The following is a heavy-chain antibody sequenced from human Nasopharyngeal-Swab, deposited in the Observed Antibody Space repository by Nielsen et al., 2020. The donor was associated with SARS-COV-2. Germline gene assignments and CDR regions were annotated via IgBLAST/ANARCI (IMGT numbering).Heavy chain of an antibody. CDR1: GFTFSSYA. V-gene: IGHV3-23*01. J-gene: IGHJ5*02. CDR2: ISGSGGST. CDR3: AKDSTMVRGRGGFDP. Sequence: GGSLRLSCAASGFTFSSYAMSWVRQAPGKGLEWVSAISGSGGSTYYADSVKGRFTISRDNSKNTLYLQMNSLRAEDTAVYYCAKDSTMVRGRGGFDPWGQGTLVNVSS. D-gene: IGHD3-10*01.